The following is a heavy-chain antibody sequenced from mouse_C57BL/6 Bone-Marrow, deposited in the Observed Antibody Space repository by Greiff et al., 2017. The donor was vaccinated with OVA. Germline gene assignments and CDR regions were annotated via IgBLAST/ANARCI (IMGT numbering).Heavy chain of an antibody. V-gene: IGHV1-81*01. Sequence: VQLQQSGAELARPGASVKLSCKASGYTFPSYGISWVKQRTGQGLEWIGEIYPRSGNTYYNEKLKGKATLTADKSSSTAYMELRSLRSEDSAVYFCASCYYYGSSAWFAYWGQGTLVTVSA. J-gene: IGHJ3*01. D-gene: IGHD1-1*01. CDR1: GYTFPSYG. CDR2: IYPRSGNT. CDR3: ASCYYYGSSAWFAY.